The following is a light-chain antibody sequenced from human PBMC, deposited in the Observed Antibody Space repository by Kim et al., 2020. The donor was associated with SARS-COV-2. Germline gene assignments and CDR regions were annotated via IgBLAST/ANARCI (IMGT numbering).Light chain of an antibody. CDR1: SLRSYY. J-gene: IGLJ3*02. Sequence: SYELTQDPAVSVALGQTVRITCQGDSLRSYYASWYQQKPGQAPVLVIYGKNNRPSGIPDRFSGSSSGNTASLTITWAQAEDEADYYCNSRDSSGNHWV. CDR2: GKN. V-gene: IGLV3-19*01. CDR3: NSRDSSGNHWV.